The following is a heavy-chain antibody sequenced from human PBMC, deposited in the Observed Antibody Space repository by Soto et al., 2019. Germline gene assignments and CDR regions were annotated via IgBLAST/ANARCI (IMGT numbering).Heavy chain of an antibody. J-gene: IGHJ4*02. CDR3: ARGEGVGSYSSSWYFDY. V-gene: IGHV1-69*01. CDR2: IIPIFGTA. D-gene: IGHD6-13*01. CDR1: GGTFSSYA. Sequence: QVQLVQSGAEVKKPGSSVKVSCKASGGTFSSYAISWVRQAPGQGLEWMGGIIPIFGTANYAQKFQGRVTITADESTSTAYMELSSLRSEDTAVYYWARGEGVGSYSSSWYFDYWGQGTLVTVSS.